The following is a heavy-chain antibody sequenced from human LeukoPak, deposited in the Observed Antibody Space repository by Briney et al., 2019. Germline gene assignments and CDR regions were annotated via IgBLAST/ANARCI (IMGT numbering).Heavy chain of an antibody. J-gene: IGHJ5*02. CDR1: GFTFSDYY. V-gene: IGHV3-11*05. Sequence: GGSLRLSCAASGFTFSDYYMSWIRQAPGKGLEWVSYISSSSSYTNCADSVKGRFTISRDNAQNSLYLQMNSLRAEDTAVYYCSRGSAMVTTYRGGNWFDPWGQGTLVTVSS. CDR3: SRGSAMVTTYRGGNWFDP. CDR2: ISSSSSYT. D-gene: IGHD5-18*01.